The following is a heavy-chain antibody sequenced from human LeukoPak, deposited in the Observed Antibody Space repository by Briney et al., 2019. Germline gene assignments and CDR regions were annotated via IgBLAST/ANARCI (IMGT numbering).Heavy chain of an antibody. CDR1: GFTFSSYA. V-gene: IGHV3-23*01. Sequence: PGGSLRLSCAAPGFTFSSYAMSWVRQAPGKGLEWVSAISGSGGSTYYADSVKGRFTISRDNSKNTLYLQMNSLRAEDTAVYYCAKDSAYCGGDCYPEYFQHWGQGTLVTVSS. J-gene: IGHJ1*01. CDR3: AKDSAYCGGDCYPEYFQH. CDR2: ISGSGGST. D-gene: IGHD2-21*02.